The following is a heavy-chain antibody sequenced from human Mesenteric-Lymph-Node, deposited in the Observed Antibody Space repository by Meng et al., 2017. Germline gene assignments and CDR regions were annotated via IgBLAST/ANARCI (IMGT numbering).Heavy chain of an antibody. CDR1: GFTFSSFA. D-gene: IGHD3-10*01. V-gene: IGHV3-23*01. Sequence: GGSLRLSCAASGFTFSSFAMSWVRQAPGKGLEWVSGISPSGGTTYYADSVKGRFTISRDNSKNTLYLQMNSLRAEDTAVYYCARTYYYGSGSYVSYGYGMDVWGQGTTVTVSS. CDR3: ARTYYYGSGSYVSYGYGMDV. J-gene: IGHJ6*02. CDR2: ISPSGGTT.